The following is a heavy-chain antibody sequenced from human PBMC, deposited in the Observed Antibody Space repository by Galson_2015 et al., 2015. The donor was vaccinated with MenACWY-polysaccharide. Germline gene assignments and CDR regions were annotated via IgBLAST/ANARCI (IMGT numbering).Heavy chain of an antibody. CDR2: IAGRGGGI. J-gene: IGHJ4*02. D-gene: IGHD2-21*01. CDR1: GFTFSIYG. CDR3: VKDFGRQVFGPAH. Sequence: SLRLSCAVSGFTFSIYGMYWVRQAPGQGLEFVSTIAGRGGGISYADSVKGRFTISRDNSRNTLFLQMTSLRVEDTAVYYCVKDFGRQVFGPAHWGQGTLVTVSS. V-gene: IGHV3-64D*08.